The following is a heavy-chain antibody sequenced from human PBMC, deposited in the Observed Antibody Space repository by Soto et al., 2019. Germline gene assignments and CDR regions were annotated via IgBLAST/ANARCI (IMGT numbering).Heavy chain of an antibody. J-gene: IGHJ4*02. V-gene: IGHV3-23*01. Sequence: PGGSLRLSCAASGFTFSGYAMNWVRQAPGKGLEWVSVISGSGDSTYCADSVKGRFTISRDNSKNTLYLQMNSLRAEDTAVYYCARRSSGWYFDYWGQGTLVTVSS. CDR2: ISGSGDST. CDR3: ARRSSGWYFDY. CDR1: GFTFSGYA. D-gene: IGHD6-19*01.